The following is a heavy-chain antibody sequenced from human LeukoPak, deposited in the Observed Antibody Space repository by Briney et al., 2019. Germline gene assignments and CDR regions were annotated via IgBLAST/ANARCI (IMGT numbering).Heavy chain of an antibody. Sequence: SETLSLTCAVYGGSFSGYYWSWIRQPPGKGLEWIGEINHSGSTNYNPSLKSRVTISVDTSKNQFSLKLSSVTAADTAVYYCARTIAAASIWGQGTLVTVSS. CDR1: GGSFSGYY. CDR2: INHSGST. J-gene: IGHJ4*02. CDR3: ARTIAAASI. V-gene: IGHV4-34*01. D-gene: IGHD6-13*01.